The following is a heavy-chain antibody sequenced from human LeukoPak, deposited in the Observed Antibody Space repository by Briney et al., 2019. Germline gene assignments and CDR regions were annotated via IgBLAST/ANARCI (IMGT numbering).Heavy chain of an antibody. V-gene: IGHV3-11*04. CDR1: GFTFSDYN. CDR2: ITNGGGTI. J-gene: IGHJ4*02. D-gene: IGHD4-17*01. Sequence: PGGSLRLSCAASGFTFSDYNMNWVRQAPGKGLEWVSYITNGGGTIHHADSVKGRFTISRDNAKKTLYLQMNSLRDEDTAVYYCAKRPSDYGDYVTYFDYWGQGTLVTVSS. CDR3: AKRPSDYGDYVTYFDY.